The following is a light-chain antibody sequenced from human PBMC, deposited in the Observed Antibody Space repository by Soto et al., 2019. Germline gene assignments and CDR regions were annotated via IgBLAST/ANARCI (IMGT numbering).Light chain of an antibody. CDR1: QGISSY. J-gene: IGKJ5*01. V-gene: IGKV1-9*01. Sequence: DIQLTQSPSFLSASVGDRVTITCRASQGISSYLARYQQKPGKAPKLLIYVVSTLQSGVPSRFSGSGSGTEFTLTISSLQPEDFATYYCQQLNSYPITFGQGTRLEIK. CDR2: VVS. CDR3: QQLNSYPIT.